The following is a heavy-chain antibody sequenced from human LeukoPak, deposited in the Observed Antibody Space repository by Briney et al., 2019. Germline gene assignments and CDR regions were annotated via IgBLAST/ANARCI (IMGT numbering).Heavy chain of an antibody. J-gene: IGHJ4*02. CDR1: GGTFSSYA. CDR2: IIPIFGIA. V-gene: IGHV1-69*04. CDR3: ARAAYDYGDPILHFDY. Sequence: SVKVSCKASGGTFSSYAISWVRQAPGQGLEWMGRIIPIFGIANYAQKFQGRVTITADKSTSTAYMELSSLRSEDTAVYYCARAAYDYGDPILHFDYWGQGTLVAVSS. D-gene: IGHD4-17*01.